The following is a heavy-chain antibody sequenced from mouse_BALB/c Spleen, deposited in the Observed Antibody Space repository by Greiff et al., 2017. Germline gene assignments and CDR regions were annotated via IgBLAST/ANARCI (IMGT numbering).Heavy chain of an antibody. CDR2: IDPANGNT. D-gene: IGHD1-2*01. CDR1: GSTFKNTF. Sequence: VQLQQSGPELVKPGASVKLSCTASGSTFKNTFMPWVKQRPEQGLEWIGRIDPANGNTKYNPKFQGKATITADTSSNTAYLQLSGLTSEDTAVYYGARSALLRLLYYFDYWGQGTTLTVSA. CDR3: ARSALLRLLYYFDY. V-gene: IGHV14-3*02. J-gene: IGHJ2*01.